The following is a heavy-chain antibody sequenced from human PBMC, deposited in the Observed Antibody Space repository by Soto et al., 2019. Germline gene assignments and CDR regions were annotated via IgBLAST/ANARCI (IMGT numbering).Heavy chain of an antibody. V-gene: IGHV3-23*01. CDR3: AKGEGVTSAEIYGAVDV. D-gene: IGHD1-26*01. J-gene: IGHJ5*02. CDR2: ISAAGDIA. CDR1: GFTFNYAW. Sequence: GGSLRLSCAASGFTFNYAWMTWVRQAPGKGLEWVSVISAAGDIARYGDSVRGRFTTSRDNSRKTLVLQMNSLRVEDTAIYYCAKGEGVTSAEIYGAVDVWGQGRLVTVSS.